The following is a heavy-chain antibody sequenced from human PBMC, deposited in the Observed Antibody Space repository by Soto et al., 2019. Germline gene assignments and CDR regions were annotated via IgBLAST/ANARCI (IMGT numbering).Heavy chain of an antibody. J-gene: IGHJ6*02. Sequence: SVKVSRKAPGGTFSSYAISWVRQAPGQGLEWMGGIIPIFGTAKYAQKFQGRVTITADESTSTGYMELSSLRSEDTAVYYCARSQGGSSSLDIYYYYYYGMDVWGQGTTVTVSS. D-gene: IGHD2-15*01. CDR1: GGTFSSYA. CDR3: ARSQGGSSSLDIYYYYYYGMDV. CDR2: IIPIFGTA. V-gene: IGHV1-69*01.